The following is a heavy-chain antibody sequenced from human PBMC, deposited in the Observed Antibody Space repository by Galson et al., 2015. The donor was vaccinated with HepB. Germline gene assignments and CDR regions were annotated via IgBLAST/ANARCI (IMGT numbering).Heavy chain of an antibody. D-gene: IGHD4-23*01. Sequence: SLRLSCAGSGFIFNNHAMHWVRQVPGKGLEWVSGITWNSRIIVYADSVKGRLTISRDNAKNSLYLQMNSLRTEDTAFYYCAKDNIDDGGRSGLFDYWGQGALVTVSS. J-gene: IGHJ4*02. V-gene: IGHV3-9*01. CDR2: ITWNSRII. CDR1: GFIFNNHA. CDR3: AKDNIDDGGRSGLFDY.